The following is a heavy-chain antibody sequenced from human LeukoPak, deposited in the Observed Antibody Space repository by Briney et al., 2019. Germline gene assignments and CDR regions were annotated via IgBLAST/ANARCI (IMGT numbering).Heavy chain of an antibody. J-gene: IGHJ4*02. Sequence: PGGSLRLSCAASGFTFSNYAMSWVRQAPGKGLEWVPVISGSGGATYYADSVEGRFTISRDNSKNTLYLQMNSLRAEDTAVYYCAKDGVATITFDYWGQGTLVTVSS. CDR3: AKDGVATITFDY. D-gene: IGHD5-12*01. CDR2: ISGSGGAT. V-gene: IGHV3-23*01. CDR1: GFTFSNYA.